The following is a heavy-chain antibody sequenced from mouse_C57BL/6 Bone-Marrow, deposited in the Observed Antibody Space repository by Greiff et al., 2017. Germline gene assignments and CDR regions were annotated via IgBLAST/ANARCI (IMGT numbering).Heavy chain of an antibody. J-gene: IGHJ4*01. Sequence: VQLKESGAELVKPGASVKISCKASGYAFRSYWMNWVKQRPGKGLEWIGQIYPGDGDTNYNGKFKGKATLTADKSSSTAYMQLSSLTSEDSAVYFCARSPPDGYAMDYWGQGTSVTVSS. CDR2: IYPGDGDT. V-gene: IGHV1-80*01. CDR3: ARSPPDGYAMDY. CDR1: GYAFRSYW. D-gene: IGHD2-3*01.